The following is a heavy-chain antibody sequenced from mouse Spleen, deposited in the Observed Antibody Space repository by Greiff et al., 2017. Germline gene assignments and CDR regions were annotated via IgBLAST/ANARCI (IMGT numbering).Heavy chain of an antibody. Sequence: QVQLQQPGAELVKPGASVKLSCKASGYTFTSYWMQWVKQRPGQGLEWIGEIDPSDSYTNYNQKFKGKATLTVDTSSSTAYMQLSSLTSEDSAVYYCARSIYYGSSYGAYWGQGTLVTVSA. D-gene: IGHD1-1*01. CDR3: ARSIYYGSSYGAY. V-gene: IGHV1-50*01. J-gene: IGHJ3*01. CDR1: GYTFTSYW. CDR2: IDPSDSYT.